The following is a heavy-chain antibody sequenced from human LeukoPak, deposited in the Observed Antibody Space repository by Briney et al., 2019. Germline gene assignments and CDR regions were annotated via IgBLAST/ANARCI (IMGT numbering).Heavy chain of an antibody. V-gene: IGHV4-59*01. Sequence: PSETLSLTCTVSGGSISSYYWRWIRQPPGKGLEWIGYIYYSGSTNYNPSLKSRVTISVDASKNEFSLKLSSVTAADTAVYYCARVPGSITIFGVVTGYYYYYMDVWGKGTTVTVSS. CDR3: ARVPGSITIFGVVTGYYYYYMDV. CDR2: IYYSGST. CDR1: GGSISSYY. D-gene: IGHD3-3*01. J-gene: IGHJ6*03.